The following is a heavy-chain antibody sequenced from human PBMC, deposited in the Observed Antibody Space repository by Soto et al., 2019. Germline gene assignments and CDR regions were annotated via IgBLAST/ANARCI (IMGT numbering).Heavy chain of an antibody. CDR1: GFTSWDYD. Sequence: GGSLRLSCAASGFTSWDYDMSWIRQAPGKGLEWVSYISSTGRTIYYADSVKGRFTVSRDNAQNSLSLKLNSLRVEDTAVYYCARSYSSGWEFDYWGQGTQVTVSS. CDR2: ISSTGRTI. CDR3: ARSYSSGWEFDY. D-gene: IGHD6-19*01. J-gene: IGHJ4*02. V-gene: IGHV3-11*01.